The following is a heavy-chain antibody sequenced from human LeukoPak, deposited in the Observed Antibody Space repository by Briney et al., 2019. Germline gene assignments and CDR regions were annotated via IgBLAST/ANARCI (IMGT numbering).Heavy chain of an antibody. CDR2: ISYDGSNK. V-gene: IGHV3-30*03. CDR1: GFTFSSYG. J-gene: IGHJ6*02. Sequence: HPGRSLRLSCAASGFTFSSYGMHWVRQAPGKGLEWVAVISYDGSNKYYADSVKGRFTISRDNSKNTLYLQMNSLRAEDTAVYYCARDIPSGYGFMDYYGMDVWGQGTTVTVSS. CDR3: ARDIPSGYGFMDYYGMDV. D-gene: IGHD4-17*01.